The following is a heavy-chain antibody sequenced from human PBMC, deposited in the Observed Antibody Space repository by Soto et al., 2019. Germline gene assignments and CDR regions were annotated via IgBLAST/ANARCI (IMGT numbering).Heavy chain of an antibody. CDR1: GYILTNYA. D-gene: IGHD5-18*01. J-gene: IGHJ4*03. CDR2: INGDNDNT. V-gene: IGHV1-3*01. CDR3: ARDSGYSYGPVDY. Sequence: ASVKVSCKTSGYILTNYAMHWVRQAPGQRLEWVGWINGDNDNTKYSQKFQGRVTITKDTSASTAYMELSSLISEDTAVYYCARDSGYSYGPVDYWGQGTTVTVSS.